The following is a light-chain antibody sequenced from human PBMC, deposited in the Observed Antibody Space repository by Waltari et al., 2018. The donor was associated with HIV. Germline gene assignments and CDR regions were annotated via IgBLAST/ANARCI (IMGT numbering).Light chain of an antibody. CDR2: DAS. V-gene: IGKV3-11*01. Sequence: EIVLTQSPATLSLSPGERATLSCRASQSVSSYLGWYQQKPGQAPRLLIYDASNRATGIPARFSGRGSGTDFTLTISSLEPEDFAVYYCQQRSNWPLTFGGGTKVEIK. CDR3: QQRSNWPLT. CDR1: QSVSSY. J-gene: IGKJ4*01.